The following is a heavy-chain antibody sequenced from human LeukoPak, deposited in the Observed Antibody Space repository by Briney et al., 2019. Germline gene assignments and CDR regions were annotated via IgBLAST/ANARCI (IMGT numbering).Heavy chain of an antibody. CDR3: ARVRMYYYDSSGYSSYFDY. J-gene: IGHJ4*02. Sequence: GGSLRLSCAASGFTFSSYSMNWVRQAPGKGLEWVSYISSSSSTIYYADSVKGRFTISRDNSKNTLYLQMNSLRAEDTAVYYCARVRMYYYDSSGYSSYFDYWGQGTLVTVSS. CDR1: GFTFSSYS. CDR2: ISSSSSTI. D-gene: IGHD3-22*01. V-gene: IGHV3-48*01.